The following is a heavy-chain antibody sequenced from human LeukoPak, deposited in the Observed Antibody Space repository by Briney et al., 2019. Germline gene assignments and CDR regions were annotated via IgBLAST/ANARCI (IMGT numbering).Heavy chain of an antibody. Sequence: GGSLRLSCAASGFTFSSYAMRWVRQATGKGLEWVSYISSSGSTLYYADSVKGRFTISRDNAKNSLYVQMNSLRAEDTAVYYCAREWYSSSWPYFDYWGQGTLVTVSS. CDR1: GFTFSSYA. CDR2: ISSSGSTL. D-gene: IGHD6-13*01. V-gene: IGHV3-48*03. CDR3: AREWYSSSWPYFDY. J-gene: IGHJ4*02.